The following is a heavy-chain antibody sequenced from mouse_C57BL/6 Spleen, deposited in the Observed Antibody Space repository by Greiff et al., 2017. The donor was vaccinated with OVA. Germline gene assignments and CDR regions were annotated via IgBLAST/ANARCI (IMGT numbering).Heavy chain of an antibody. CDR3: ARGRGSRDYFDY. CDR2: IDPSDSYT. V-gene: IGHV1-69*01. CDR1: GYTFTSYW. D-gene: IGHD3-1*01. J-gene: IGHJ2*01. Sequence: QVQLQQPGAELVMPGASVKLSCKASGYTFTSYWMHWVKQRPGQGLEWIGEIDPSDSYTNYNQKFKGKSTLTVDKSSSTAYMQLSSLTSEDTAVYDCARGRGSRDYFDYWGQGTTLTVSS.